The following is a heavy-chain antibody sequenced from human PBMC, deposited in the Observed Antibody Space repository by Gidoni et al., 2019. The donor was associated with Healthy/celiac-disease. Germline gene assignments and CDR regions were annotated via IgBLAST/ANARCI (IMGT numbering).Heavy chain of an antibody. D-gene: IGHD5-12*01. CDR3: AWGDIVALDY. CDR1: GGSISSSSYY. V-gene: IGHV4-39*05. Sequence: QLQLQESGPGLVKPSETPSLTCTVSGGSISSSSYYWGWIRQPPGKGLEWIGSIYYSGSTYYNPSLKSRVTISVDTSKNQFSLKLSSVTAADTAVYYCAWGDIVALDYWGQGTLVTVSS. CDR2: IYYSGST. J-gene: IGHJ4*02.